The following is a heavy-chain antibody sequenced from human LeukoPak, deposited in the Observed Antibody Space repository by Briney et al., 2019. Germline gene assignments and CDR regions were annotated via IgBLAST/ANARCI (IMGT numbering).Heavy chain of an antibody. D-gene: IGHD3-10*01. CDR3: AADEGYSYGTNYYYYGMAV. CDR2: ISTSSTYI. CDR1: GFSFRTYT. J-gene: IGHJ6*02. Sequence: GGSLRLSCAASGFSFRTYTMNWVRQAPGKGLEWVSSISTSSTYIYYTDSVKGRFTISRDNAKNSLYLQMNGLRAEDTAVYYCAADEGYSYGTNYYYYGMAVRGQGTTVTVSS. V-gene: IGHV3-21*01.